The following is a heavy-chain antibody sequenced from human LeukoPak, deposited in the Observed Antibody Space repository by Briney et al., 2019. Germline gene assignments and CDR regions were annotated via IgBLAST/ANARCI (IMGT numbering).Heavy chain of an antibody. CDR1: GYSISSGYY. Sequence: PSETLSLTCAVSGYSISSGYYWGWIRQPPGKGLEWIGSIYHSGSTYYNPSLKSRVTITVDTSKNQFSLKLSSVTAADTAVYYCARETPSSYDGIDAFDIWGQGTMVSVSS. J-gene: IGHJ3*02. D-gene: IGHD5-12*01. V-gene: IGHV4-38-2*02. CDR2: IYHSGST. CDR3: ARETPSSYDGIDAFDI.